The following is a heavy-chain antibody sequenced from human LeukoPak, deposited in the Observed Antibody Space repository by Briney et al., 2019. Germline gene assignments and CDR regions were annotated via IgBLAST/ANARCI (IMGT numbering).Heavy chain of an antibody. Sequence: SETLSLTCTVSGGSISSYYWSWIRQPAGKGLEWIGRIYTGGSTNYNPSLKSRVTISVDKSKNQFSLKLNSVTAADTAVYYCARYMAYSSSWSYYYYMDVWGKGTTVTVSS. CDR2: IYTGGST. D-gene: IGHD6-13*01. J-gene: IGHJ6*03. CDR1: GGSISSYY. CDR3: ARYMAYSSSWSYYYYMDV. V-gene: IGHV4-4*07.